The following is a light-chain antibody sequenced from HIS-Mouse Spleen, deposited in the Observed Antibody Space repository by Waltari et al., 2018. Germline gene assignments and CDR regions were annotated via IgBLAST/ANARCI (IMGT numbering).Light chain of an antibody. V-gene: IGLV2-14*03. CDR1: SSDGGGYNY. J-gene: IGLJ2*01. Sequence: QSALTQPASASGSPGQSITISCTGTSSDGGGYNYVSWYQQHPGKAPKPLVYDVINRPSGVSNRFSGSKSGNTASLTISGLQAEDEADYYCSSYTSSSFNVVFGGGTKLTVL. CDR3: SSYTSSSFNVV. CDR2: DVI.